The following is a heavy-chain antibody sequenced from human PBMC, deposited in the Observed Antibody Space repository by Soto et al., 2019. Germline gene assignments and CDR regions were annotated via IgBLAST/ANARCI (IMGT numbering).Heavy chain of an antibody. CDR1: GGSISSGGYS. V-gene: IGHV4-30-2*01. Sequence: SETLSLTCTVSGGSISSGGYSWSWIRQPPGKGLEWIGYIYHSGSTYYNPSLKSRVTISVDRSKNQFSLKLSSVTAADTAVYYCARNRDGYNYNDYWGQGTLVTVSS. D-gene: IGHD5-12*01. CDR2: IYHSGST. CDR3: ARNRDGYNYNDY. J-gene: IGHJ4*02.